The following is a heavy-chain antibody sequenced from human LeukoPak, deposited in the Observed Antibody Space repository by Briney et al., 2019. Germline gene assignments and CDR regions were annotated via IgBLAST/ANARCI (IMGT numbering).Heavy chain of an antibody. D-gene: IGHD5-24*01. J-gene: IGHJ4*02. CDR1: GYALRNDW. CDR2: IKEDGNPK. Sequence: GGSLRLSCVVSGYALRNDWMVCVRQTPGKGVEGVATIKEDGNPKDYVHSEKGRFTTSSASARKSVYLQMSGLRPEDTAVYYCDKNNGWLQLGDWGQGTLVTVSS. V-gene: IGHV3-7*01. CDR3: DKNNGWLQLGD.